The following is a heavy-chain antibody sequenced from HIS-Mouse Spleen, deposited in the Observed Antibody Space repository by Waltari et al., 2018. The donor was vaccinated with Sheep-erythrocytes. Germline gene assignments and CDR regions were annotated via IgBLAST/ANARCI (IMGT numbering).Heavy chain of an antibody. CDR1: GFTFSRYS. V-gene: IGHV3-21*01. Sequence: EVQLVESGGGLVKPGGSLRLSCAASGFTFSRYSMNWVRQAPGKGVEWVSSISSSSSYIYYADSVKGRFTISRDNAKNSLYLQMNSLRAEDTAVYYCARVASGATFDYWGQGTLVTVSS. CDR3: ARVASGATFDY. D-gene: IGHD1-26*01. J-gene: IGHJ4*02. CDR2: ISSSSSYI.